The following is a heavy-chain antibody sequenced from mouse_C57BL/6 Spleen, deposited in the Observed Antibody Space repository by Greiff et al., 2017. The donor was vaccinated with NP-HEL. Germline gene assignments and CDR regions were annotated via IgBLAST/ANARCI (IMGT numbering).Heavy chain of an antibody. CDR3: ARVRPAPYYGDVDV. CDR1: GYTFTSYG. J-gene: IGHJ1*03. Sequence: VQLQQSGAELARPGASVKLSCKASGYTFTSYGISWVKQRTGQGLEWIGEIYPRSGNTYYNEKFKGKATLTADKSSSTAYMELRSLTSEDSAVYFCARVRPAPYYGDVDVWGTGTTVTVSS. D-gene: IGHD1-2*01. V-gene: IGHV1-81*01. CDR2: IYPRSGNT.